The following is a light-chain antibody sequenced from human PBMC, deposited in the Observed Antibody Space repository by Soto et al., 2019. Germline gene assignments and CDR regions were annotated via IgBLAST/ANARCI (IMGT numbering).Light chain of an antibody. V-gene: IGLV2-8*01. CDR3: ASHAGSSAV. CDR2: DVS. J-gene: IGLJ2*01. Sequence: QSALTQPPSASGSPGQSVTISCTGTSSDVGGYNYVSWYQQHPGKAPKVIIYDVSKRPSGVPDRFSGSKSGNTASLTVSGXXXXXXXXYYCASHAGSSAVFGGGTKVTVL. CDR1: SSDVGGYNY.